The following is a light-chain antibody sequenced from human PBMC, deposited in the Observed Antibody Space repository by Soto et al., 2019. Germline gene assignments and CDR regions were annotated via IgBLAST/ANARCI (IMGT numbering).Light chain of an antibody. J-gene: IGKJ1*01. CDR1: QSVSSN. CDR3: QQYNNLPRT. Sequence: EIVLTQSPATLSVSPGERATLSCRASQSVSSNLAWYQRKPGQAPRLLMYGASTRATGIPARFSGSGSGTDFTLTISSLQSEDFAVYYCQQYNNLPRTFGQGTKVEIK. V-gene: IGKV3-15*01. CDR2: GAS.